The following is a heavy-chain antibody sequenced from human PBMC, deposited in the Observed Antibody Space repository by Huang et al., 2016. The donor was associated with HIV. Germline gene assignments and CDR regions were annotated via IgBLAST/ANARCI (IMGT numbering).Heavy chain of an antibody. J-gene: IGHJ4*02. CDR1: GFMFSTFG. CDR3: AKPSGDYEFFDF. V-gene: IGHV3-30*18. Sequence: QVHLEESGGGVVQPGRPLRLSCTASGFMFSTFGIDWVRQGPGKRLGWVAGISNDGSRKYYVDSVKGRFTISRDNSKNIVYLQMNSLRPEDTAVYYCAKPSGDYEFFDFWGQGTVVTVSS. D-gene: IGHD4-17*01. CDR2: ISNDGSRK.